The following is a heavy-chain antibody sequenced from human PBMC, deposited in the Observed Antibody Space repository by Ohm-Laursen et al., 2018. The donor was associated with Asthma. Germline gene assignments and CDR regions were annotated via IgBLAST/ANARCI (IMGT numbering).Heavy chain of an antibody. CDR3: ARIGPEWELPGREYSLHH. Sequence: GSLRLSCSASGYTFSRYSIHWVRQFPGKGLEWVASISTASTFIYYADSVRGRFTTSRDNAKNSLYLQMNSLRAEDTALYYCARIGPEWELPGREYSLHHWGQGTQVTVSS. D-gene: IGHD1-26*01. J-gene: IGHJ1*01. CDR1: GYTFSRYS. V-gene: IGHV3-21*01. CDR2: ISTASTFI.